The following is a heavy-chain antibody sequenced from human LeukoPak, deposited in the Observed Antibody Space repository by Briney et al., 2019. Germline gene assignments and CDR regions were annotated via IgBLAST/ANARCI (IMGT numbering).Heavy chain of an antibody. Sequence: GASLKISCKASGYSFTSYLIGWVRQMRGKGLEWIGIIYPGDSDTRDSPALQRQVTISAAKTISTAYLQGRSLKASATTMYYWARSCSGGSCYSLYGMDGWGQRTTVTVSS. D-gene: IGHD2-15*01. CDR2: IYPGDSDT. CDR1: GYSFTSYL. CDR3: ARSCSGGSCYSLYGMDG. J-gene: IGHJ6*02. V-gene: IGHV5-51*01.